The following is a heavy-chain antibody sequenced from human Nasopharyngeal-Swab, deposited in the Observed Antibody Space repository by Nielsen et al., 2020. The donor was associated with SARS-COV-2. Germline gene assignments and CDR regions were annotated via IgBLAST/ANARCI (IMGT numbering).Heavy chain of an antibody. V-gene: IGHV3-15*01. CDR2: IQSKSAGGAT. CDR1: GFIFSSTW. CDR3: TRHQGRRFFDY. Sequence: GESLTISCVTSGFIFSSTWMTWVRQAPGKGLEWVGRIQSKSAGGATDYAEPVKGRFTISRDDSKNTVYLQMNSLKTEDTAVYYCTRHQGRRFFDYWGQGTLVTVSS. J-gene: IGHJ4*02.